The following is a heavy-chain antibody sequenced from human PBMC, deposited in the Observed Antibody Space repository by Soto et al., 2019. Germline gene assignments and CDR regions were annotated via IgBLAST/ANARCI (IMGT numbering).Heavy chain of an antibody. CDR3: ARGGVLWFGELSRNWFDP. D-gene: IGHD3-10*01. Sequence: LSLTCAVYGGSFSGYYWSWIRQPPGKGLEWIGEINHSGSTNYNPSLKSRVTISVDTSKNQFPLKLSSVTAADTAVYYCARGGVLWFGELSRNWFDPWGQGTLVTVSS. V-gene: IGHV4-34*01. CDR1: GGSFSGYY. J-gene: IGHJ5*02. CDR2: INHSGST.